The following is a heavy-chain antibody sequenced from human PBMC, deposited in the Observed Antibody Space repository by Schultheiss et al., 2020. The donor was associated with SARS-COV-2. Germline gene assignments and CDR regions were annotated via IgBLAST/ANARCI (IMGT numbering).Heavy chain of an antibody. CDR3: ARVPGYYGMDV. CDR2: IYYSGST. CDR1: GGSFSGYY. Sequence: SETLSLTCAVYGGSFSGYYWSWIRQPPGKGLEWIGYIYYSGSTNYNPSLKSRVTISVDTSKNQVSLKLTSVTAADTAVYYCARVPGYYGMDVWGQGTTVTVSS. J-gene: IGHJ6*02. V-gene: IGHV4-59*12. D-gene: IGHD1-1*01.